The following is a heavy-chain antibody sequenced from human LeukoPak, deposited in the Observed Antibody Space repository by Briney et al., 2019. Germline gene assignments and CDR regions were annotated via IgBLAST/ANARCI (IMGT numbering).Heavy chain of an antibody. J-gene: IGHJ6*03. CDR1: GGSFSGYY. D-gene: IGHD3-10*01. CDR3: ARSYSGKGGHQNYYYYYYMDV. V-gene: IGHV4-59*01. Sequence: SETLSLTCAVYGGSFSGYYWSWIRQPPGKGLEWIGYIYYSGSTNYNPSLKSRVTISVDTSKNQFSLKLSSVTAADTAVYYCARSYSGKGGHQNYYYYYYMDVWGKGTTVTVSS. CDR2: IYYSGST.